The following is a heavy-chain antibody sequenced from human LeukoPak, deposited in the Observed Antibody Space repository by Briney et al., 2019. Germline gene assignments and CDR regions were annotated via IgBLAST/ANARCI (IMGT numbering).Heavy chain of an antibody. Sequence: SETLSLTCSVSGGSISSYYWSWIRQPPGKGLEWIGYIYYSGSTNYNPSLKSRVTISVDTSKNQFSLKLSSVTAADTAVYYCGRSGVPDYWGQGTLVTVSS. J-gene: IGHJ4*02. D-gene: IGHD7-27*01. CDR2: IYYSGST. CDR3: GRSGVPDY. CDR1: GGSISSYY. V-gene: IGHV4-59*01.